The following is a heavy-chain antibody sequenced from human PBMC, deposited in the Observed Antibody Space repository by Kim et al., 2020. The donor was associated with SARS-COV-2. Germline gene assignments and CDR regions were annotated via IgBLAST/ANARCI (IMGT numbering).Heavy chain of an antibody. D-gene: IGHD6-19*01. J-gene: IGHJ4*02. CDR3: ASPRAGGWRGQCDY. CDR2: ISSSSSYI. CDR1: GFTFSSYS. Sequence: GGSLRLSCAASGFTFSSYSMNWVRQAPGKGLEWVSSISSSSSYIYYADSVKGRFTISRDNAKNSLYLQMNSLRAEDTAVYYCASPRAGGWRGQCDYWGQGTLVTVSS. V-gene: IGHV3-21*01.